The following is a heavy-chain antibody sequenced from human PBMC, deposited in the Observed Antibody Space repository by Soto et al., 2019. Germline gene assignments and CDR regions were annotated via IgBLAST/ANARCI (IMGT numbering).Heavy chain of an antibody. D-gene: IGHD3-3*01. Sequence: QVQLVESGGGVVQPGRSLRLSCAASGFTFSSYGMHWVRQAPGKGLEWVAVIWYDGSNKYYADSVKGRFTISRDNSKNPLYLQMNSLRGEGTAVYYCARGSRSGFDFDYWGQGTLVTVSS. V-gene: IGHV3-33*01. CDR2: IWYDGSNK. CDR1: GFTFSSYG. CDR3: ARGSRSGFDFDY. J-gene: IGHJ4*02.